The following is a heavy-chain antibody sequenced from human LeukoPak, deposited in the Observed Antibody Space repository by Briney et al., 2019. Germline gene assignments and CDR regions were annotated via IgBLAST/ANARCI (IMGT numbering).Heavy chain of an antibody. J-gene: IGHJ4*02. D-gene: IGHD7-27*01. CDR3: ARDDNWGSDY. Sequence: PGGSLRLSCAASGFTFSQYWMSWVRQAPGKGLEWVADIKEVGREKYHVDSVKGRFTISRDNAKNLLYLQMNSLRAEDTALYYCARDDNWGSDYWGQGTLVTVSS. V-gene: IGHV3-7*01. CDR2: IKEVGREK. CDR1: GFTFSQYW.